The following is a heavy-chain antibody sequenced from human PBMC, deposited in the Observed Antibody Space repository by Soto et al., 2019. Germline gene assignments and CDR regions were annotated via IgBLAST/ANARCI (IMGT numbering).Heavy chain of an antibody. D-gene: IGHD6-19*01. Sequence: CKGSGYSFTSYWIGWVRQMPGKGLEWMGIIYPGDSDTRYSPSFQGQVTISADKSISTAYLQWSSLKASDTAMYYCARIKMDSSGWYYAFDIWGQGTMVTVSS. J-gene: IGHJ3*02. CDR1: GYSFTSYW. CDR2: IYPGDSDT. CDR3: ARIKMDSSGWYYAFDI. V-gene: IGHV5-51*01.